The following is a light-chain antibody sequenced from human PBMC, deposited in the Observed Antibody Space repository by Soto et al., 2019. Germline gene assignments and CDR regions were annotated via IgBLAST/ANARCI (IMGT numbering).Light chain of an antibody. V-gene: IGKV1-12*01. Sequence: IQMTQSPSSVSSAVGDRVTITCRASQVISSWLAWYQQRPGTAPKLLIYGATTLRSGVPSRFSGSASGTEFTLTIRCLQPEVSATDYCQQASSFPLTFGGGTKVEVQ. J-gene: IGKJ4*01. CDR2: GAT. CDR3: QQASSFPLT. CDR1: QVISSW.